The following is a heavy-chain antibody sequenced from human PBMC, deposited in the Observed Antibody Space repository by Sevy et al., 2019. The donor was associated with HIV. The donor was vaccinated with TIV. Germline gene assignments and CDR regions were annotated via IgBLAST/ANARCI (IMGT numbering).Heavy chain of an antibody. V-gene: IGHV3-49*04. J-gene: IGHJ3*02. CDR3: TRELRNRRDGYTGEAFDI. CDR1: GFTFGDYA. Sequence: GGSLRLSCTASGFTFGDYAMSWVRQAPGKGLEWVGFIRSKAYGGTTEYAASVKGRFTIPRDDSKSIAYLQMNSLKTEDTAVYYCTRELRNRRDGYTGEAFDIWGQGTMVTVSS. D-gene: IGHD5-12*01. CDR2: IRSKAYGGTT.